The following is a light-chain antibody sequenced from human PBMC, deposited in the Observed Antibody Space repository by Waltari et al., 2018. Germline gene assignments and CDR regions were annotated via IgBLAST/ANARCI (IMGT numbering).Light chain of an antibody. Sequence: QSALTQPPSASGSPGQSVTISCTGTSSDVGGYNYVSWYHKHPGKAPKFLIYEVSKRPAGFPDRFSGSKSGNAASLTVSGLQAEDEADYYCSSYAGSNNWVFGGGTKLTVL. CDR1: SSDVGGYNY. J-gene: IGLJ3*02. CDR3: SSYAGSNNWV. CDR2: EVS. V-gene: IGLV2-8*01.